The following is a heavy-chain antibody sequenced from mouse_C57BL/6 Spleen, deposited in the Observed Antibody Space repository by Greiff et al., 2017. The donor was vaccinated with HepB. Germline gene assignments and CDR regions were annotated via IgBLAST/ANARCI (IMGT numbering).Heavy chain of an antibody. CDR3: ARDYYGSSPLYYAMDY. J-gene: IGHJ4*01. D-gene: IGHD1-1*01. V-gene: IGHV1-82*01. Sequence: VQLQQSGPELVKPGASVKISCKASGYAFSSSWMNWVKQRPGKGLEWIGRIYPGDGDTNYNGKFKGKATLTADKSSSTAYMQLNSLTSEDSAVYFCARDYYGSSPLYYAMDYWGQGTSVTVSS. CDR1: GYAFSSSW. CDR2: IYPGDGDT.